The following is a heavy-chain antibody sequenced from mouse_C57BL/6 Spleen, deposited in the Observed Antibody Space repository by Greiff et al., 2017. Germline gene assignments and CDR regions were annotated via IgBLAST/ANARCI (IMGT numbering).Heavy chain of an antibody. V-gene: IGHV5-4*01. CDR2: ISDGGSYT. D-gene: IGHD2-3*01. Sequence: DVKLVESGGGLVKPGGSLKLSCAASGFTFSSYAMSWVRQTPEKRLEWVATISDGGSYTYYPDNVKGRFTISRDNAKNNLYLQMSHLKSEDTAMYYCARDGGLYDAAWFAYWGPGTPVSVSA. CDR1: GFTFSSYA. CDR3: ARDGGLYDAAWFAY. J-gene: IGHJ3*01.